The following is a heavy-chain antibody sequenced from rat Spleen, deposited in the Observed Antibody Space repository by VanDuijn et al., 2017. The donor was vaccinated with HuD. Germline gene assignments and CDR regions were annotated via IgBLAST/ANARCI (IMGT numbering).Heavy chain of an antibody. CDR1: GYSITSSYR. D-gene: IGHD1-1*01. V-gene: IGHV3-3*01. Sequence: EVQLQESGPGLVKPSQSLSLTCSVTGYSITSSYRWNWIRKFPGNKLEWMGYINSAGSTNYNPSLKSRISITRDTSKNQFFLQVNSVTTEDTATYYCANSGDYWYFDFWGPGTMVTVSS. CDR3: ANSGDYWYFDF. CDR2: INSAGST. J-gene: IGHJ1*01.